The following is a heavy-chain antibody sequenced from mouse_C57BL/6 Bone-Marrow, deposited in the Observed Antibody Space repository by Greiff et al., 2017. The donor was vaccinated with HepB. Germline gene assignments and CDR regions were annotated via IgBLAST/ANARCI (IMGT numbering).Heavy chain of an antibody. CDR1: GYTFTSYW. J-gene: IGHJ2*01. CDR3: ARRGSSGSLDY. CDR2: INPSNGGT. V-gene: IGHV1-53*01. Sequence: VKLQQPGTELVKPGASVKLSCQASGYTFTSYWMHWVKQRPGHGLAWIGNINPSNGGTNYNEKFKSKATLTVDKSSSTAYMQLSSLTSEDSAVYYCARRGSSGSLDYWGQGTTLTVSS. D-gene: IGHD3-2*02.